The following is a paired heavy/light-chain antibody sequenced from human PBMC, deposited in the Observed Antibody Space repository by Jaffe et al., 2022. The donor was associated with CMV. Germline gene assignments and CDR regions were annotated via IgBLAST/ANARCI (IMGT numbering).Light chain of an antibody. CDR3: QQSSSFPQT. J-gene: IGKJ1*01. V-gene: IGKV1-39*01. CDR2: GAS. CDR1: QNINSY. Sequence: DIQMTQSPSSLSASVGDRVTITCRASQNINSYLNWYQQRPGKAPKILIYGASNLQSGVPSRFSGSGSGTDFSLIISGLQPEDFATYYCQQSSSFPQTFGQGTKVEIK.
Heavy chain of an antibody. Sequence: QVQLQESGPGLVKPSETLSLICTVPGGSISSYYWNWIRQSPDKGLEWIGYIYYTGSTKYNPSLESRVTISMDTSNNQISLNLRSVTAADRAVYYCAARSHHSSAWAFDSWGPGTMVTVSS. CDR3: AARSHHSSAWAFDS. CDR2: IYYTGST. CDR1: GGSISSYY. J-gene: IGHJ3*01. D-gene: IGHD6-6*01. V-gene: IGHV4-59*01.